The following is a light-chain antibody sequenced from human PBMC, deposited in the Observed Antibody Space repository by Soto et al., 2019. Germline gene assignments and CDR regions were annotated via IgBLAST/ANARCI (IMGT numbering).Light chain of an antibody. CDR2: NTD. J-gene: IGLJ2*01. CDR3: LLYYADARL. Sequence: QAVVTQEPSLTVCPGGTVTLTCASSTGAVTSGYYPNWFQQKPGQAPRTLIFNTDNKHSWTPARFSGSLLGGKAALTLSGVQPEDEADYYCLLYYADARLFGGGTKLTVL. CDR1: TGAVTSGYY. V-gene: IGLV7-43*01.